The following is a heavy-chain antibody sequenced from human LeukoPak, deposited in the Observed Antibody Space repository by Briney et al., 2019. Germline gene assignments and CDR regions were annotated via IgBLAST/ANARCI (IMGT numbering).Heavy chain of an antibody. V-gene: IGHV4-61*01. CDR1: GGSISSGSYY. Sequence: KPSQTLSLTCTASGGSISSGSYYWSWIRQPPRKGLEWIGYIYYSGSTNYNPSLKSRVTISVDTSKNQFSLKLSSGTAADTAVYYCAGRFGSNFGYFDYWGQGTLVTVSS. J-gene: IGHJ4*02. CDR3: AGRFGSNFGYFDY. D-gene: IGHD4-11*01. CDR2: IYYSGST.